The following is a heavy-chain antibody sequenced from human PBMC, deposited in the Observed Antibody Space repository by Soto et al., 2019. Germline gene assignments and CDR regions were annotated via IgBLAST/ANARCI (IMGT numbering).Heavy chain of an antibody. Sequence: GGSLRLACAASGFTFTSSWMNWVRQAPGKGRGWVGNIKEDGSEKNHVNSVKGRLTISRDNATNSLYLQMKSLRDEDTAVYYCARATAFDDWGQRTLVTVSS. CDR3: ARATAFDD. D-gene: IGHD4-17*01. CDR2: IKEDGSEK. J-gene: IGHJ4*02. V-gene: IGHV3-7*04. CDR1: GFTFTSSW.